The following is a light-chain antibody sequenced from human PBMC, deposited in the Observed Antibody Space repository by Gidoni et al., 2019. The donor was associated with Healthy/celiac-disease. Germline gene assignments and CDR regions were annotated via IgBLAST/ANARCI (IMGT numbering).Light chain of an antibody. CDR2: KAS. Sequence: DSQMTQSPSTLSASVGDRVTITCRASQSISSWLAWYQQKPGKDPKLLIYKASSLESEVPLRFSGSGSGTEFTLTISSLQPDDFATYYCQQYNSYPPRYTFGPGTKLEIK. J-gene: IGKJ2*01. CDR1: QSISSW. CDR3: QQYNSYPPRYT. V-gene: IGKV1-5*03.